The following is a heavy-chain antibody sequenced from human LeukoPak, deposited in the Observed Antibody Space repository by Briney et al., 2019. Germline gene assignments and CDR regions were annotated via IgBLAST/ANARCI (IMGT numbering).Heavy chain of an antibody. J-gene: IGHJ4*02. Sequence: PGGSLRLSSAASGDTLSSYGMHWVRQAPGKGLEWVAVIWYDGSNKYYADSVKGRFTISRDNSKNTLYLQMNSLRAEDTAVYYCVRDPLNYGYGEYLPWGVSYFDYWGQGTLVTVSS. CDR2: IWYDGSNK. V-gene: IGHV3-33*01. D-gene: IGHD4-17*01. CDR1: GDTLSSYG. CDR3: VRDPLNYGYGEYLPWGVSYFDY.